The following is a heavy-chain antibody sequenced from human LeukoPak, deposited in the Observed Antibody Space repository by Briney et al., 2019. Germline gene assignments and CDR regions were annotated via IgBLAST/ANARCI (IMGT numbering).Heavy chain of an antibody. CDR2: ISASGGIT. V-gene: IGHV3-23*01. D-gene: IGHD2-2*01. CDR1: GFTFSSFA. Sequence: GGSVRHLRVASGFTFSSFAMSWVRQAPGKGLEWVSAISASGGITYYAGSVKGRFTISRDKSKNTVFLQMKSLRAEDTAVYYCAKFDGRSSTSQRGFDTWGHGTRVTASS. J-gene: IGHJ5*01. CDR3: AKFDGRSSTSQRGFDT.